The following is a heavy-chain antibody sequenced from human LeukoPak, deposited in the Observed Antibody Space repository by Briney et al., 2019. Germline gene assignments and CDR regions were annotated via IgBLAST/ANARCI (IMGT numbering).Heavy chain of an antibody. V-gene: IGHV1-2*02. CDR1: GYTFTGYY. J-gene: IGHJ1*01. CDR2: INPNSGGT. D-gene: IGHD3-10*01. CDR3: ARDLDNYSGSGSYYNGDPLFQH. Sequence: GASVKVSCKASGYTFTGYYMQWVRQAPGQGLEWMGWINPNSGGTNYAQEFQGRVTMTRDTSISTGYLELSRLRSDDTAVYYCARDLDNYSGSGSYYNGDPLFQHWGQGTLVTVSS.